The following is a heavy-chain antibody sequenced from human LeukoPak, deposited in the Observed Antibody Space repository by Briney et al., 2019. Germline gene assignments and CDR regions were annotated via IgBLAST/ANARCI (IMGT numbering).Heavy chain of an antibody. Sequence: GASVKVSCKASGYTFTGYYMHWVRQAPGQGLEWMGWINPNSGGTNYAQKFQGRVTMTRDTSISTAYMELSRLRSDGTAVYYCAGGGSYYPYYYYYMDVWGKGTTVTISS. V-gene: IGHV1-2*02. D-gene: IGHD1-26*01. CDR3: AGGGSYYPYYYYYMDV. CDR2: INPNSGGT. J-gene: IGHJ6*03. CDR1: GYTFTGYY.